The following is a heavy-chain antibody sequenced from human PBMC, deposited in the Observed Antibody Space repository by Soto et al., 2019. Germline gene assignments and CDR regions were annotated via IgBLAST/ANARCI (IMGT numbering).Heavy chain of an antibody. J-gene: IGHJ4*02. D-gene: IGHD3-3*01. CDR2: INHSGST. V-gene: IGHV4-34*01. CDR1: GGSFSGYY. Sequence: QVQLQQWGAGLLKPSETLSLTCAVYGGSFSGYYWSWIRQPPGKGLEWIGEINHSGSTNYNPSLKSRVTISVDTSKNQFSLKLSSVTAADTAVYYCARARTHRHYDFWSGYFVYWGQGTLVTVSS. CDR3: ARARTHRHYDFWSGYFVY.